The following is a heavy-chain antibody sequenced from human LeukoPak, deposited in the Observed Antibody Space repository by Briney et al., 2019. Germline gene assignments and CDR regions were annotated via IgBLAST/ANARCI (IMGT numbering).Heavy chain of an antibody. CDR3: AKNLRGIVVVPAATWGGNWFDP. CDR1: GFTFSSCG. V-gene: IGHV3-30*18. CDR2: ISYDGSNK. Sequence: GGSLRLSCAASGFTFSSCGMHWVRQAPGKGLEWVAVISYDGSNKYYADSVKGRFTISRDNSKNTLYLQMNSLRAEDTAVYYCAKNLRGIVVVPAATWGGNWFDPWGQGTLVTVSS. J-gene: IGHJ5*02. D-gene: IGHD2-2*01.